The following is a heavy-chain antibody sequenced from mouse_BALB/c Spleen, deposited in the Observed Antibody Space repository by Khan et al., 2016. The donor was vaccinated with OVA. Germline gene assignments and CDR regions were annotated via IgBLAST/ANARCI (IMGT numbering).Heavy chain of an antibody. CDR3: ARSFLTTEVRAMDY. CDR2: ISSASSTI. CDR1: GFTFSSFG. D-gene: IGHD1-1*01. Sequence: EVELVESGGGLVQPGGSRKLSCAASGFTFSSFGMHWVRQAPEKGLEWVAYISSASSTIYYADTVKGRFTISRDTPKNTLFLQMTSLRSEDTARYYCARSFLTTEVRAMDYWGQGTSVTVSS. J-gene: IGHJ4*01. V-gene: IGHV5-17*02.